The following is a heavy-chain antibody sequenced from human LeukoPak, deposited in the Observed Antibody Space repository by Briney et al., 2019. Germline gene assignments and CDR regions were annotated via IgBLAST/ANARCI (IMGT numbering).Heavy chain of an antibody. J-gene: IGHJ4*02. CDR3: SGGRDITVAGPGGYFDY. Sequence: GGSLRLSCAAPGFTFSDYHMSWIRQASGKGLEWVAYISPGGDAVYFADSVRGRITISRDNAKNSLFLQMSSLTAEDTAVYYCSGGRDITVAGPGGYFDYWGQGSLVTVSS. D-gene: IGHD6-19*01. CDR2: ISPGGDAV. CDR1: GFTFSDYH. V-gene: IGHV3-11*01.